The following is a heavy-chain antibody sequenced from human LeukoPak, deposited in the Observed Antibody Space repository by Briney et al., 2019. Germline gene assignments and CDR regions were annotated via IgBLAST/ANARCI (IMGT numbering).Heavy chain of an antibody. CDR3: ARVPAFYYGDYWTSSNYFDY. D-gene: IGHD4-17*01. Sequence: PSETLSLTCAVSGGSISSTHWWSWVRQPPGKGLEWLGEIFQSGRTNYNPSLKSRVTISIDKSRNQFSLNLSSVSAADTAVYYCARVPAFYYGDYWTSSNYFDYWGQGTLVTVSS. CDR1: GGSISSTHW. J-gene: IGHJ4*02. CDR2: IFQSGRT. V-gene: IGHV4-4*02.